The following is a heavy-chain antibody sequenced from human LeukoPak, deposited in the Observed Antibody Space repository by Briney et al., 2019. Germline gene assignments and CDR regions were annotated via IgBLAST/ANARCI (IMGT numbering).Heavy chain of an antibody. CDR2: IYTSGST. V-gene: IGHV4-4*07. Sequence: PPETLSLTCTVSGGSISSYYWSWIRQPAGKGLEWIGRIYTSGSTNYNPSLKSRVTMSVDTSKNQFSLKLSSVTAADTAVYYCARDRPYGDYWYFDLWGRGTLVTVSS. J-gene: IGHJ2*01. D-gene: IGHD4-17*01. CDR1: GGSISSYY. CDR3: ARDRPYGDYWYFDL.